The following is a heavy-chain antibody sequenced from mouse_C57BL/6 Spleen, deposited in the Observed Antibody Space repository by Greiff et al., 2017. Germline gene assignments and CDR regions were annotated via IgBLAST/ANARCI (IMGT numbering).Heavy chain of an antibody. Sequence: EVQLQESGPELVKPGASVKIPCKASGYTFTDYNMDWVKQSHGKSLEWIGDINPNNGGTIYNQKFKGKATLTVDKSSSTAYMELRSLTSEDTAVYYCARGAYYYGSSYRAMDYWGQGTSVTVSS. D-gene: IGHD1-1*01. CDR2: INPNNGGT. CDR3: ARGAYYYGSSYRAMDY. V-gene: IGHV1-18*01. J-gene: IGHJ4*01. CDR1: GYTFTDYN.